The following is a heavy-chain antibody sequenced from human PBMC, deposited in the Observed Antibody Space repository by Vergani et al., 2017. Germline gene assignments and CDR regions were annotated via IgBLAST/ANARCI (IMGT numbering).Heavy chain of an antibody. CDR2: IKSTFDRGTT. Sequence: EVQLVESGGGIVKPGGSLRLSCVASGFSFRNAWMNWVRRTPGKGLERVGRIKSTFDRGTTDYAAAVKGRFTISRDDSKNTLFLQMNGLKTEDIGVYYCTTDPRDCGDGSCYWLRDHHYYGMDVWGQGTTVTVSS. CDR3: TTDPRDCGDGSCYWLRDHHYYGMDV. CDR1: GFSFRNAW. D-gene: IGHD2-21*01. J-gene: IGHJ6*02. V-gene: IGHV3-15*07.